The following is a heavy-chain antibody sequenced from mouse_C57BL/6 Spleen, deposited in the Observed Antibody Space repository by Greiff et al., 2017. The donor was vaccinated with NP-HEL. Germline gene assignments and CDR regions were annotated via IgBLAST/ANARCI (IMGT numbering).Heavy chain of an antibody. D-gene: IGHD1-1*01. Sequence: EVKLVESGGGLVKPGGSLKLSCAASGFTFSDYGMHWVRQAPEKGLEWVAYISSGSSTIYYADTVKGRFTISRDNAKNTLFLQMTSLRSEDTAMYYCASGVYCGSTWFAYWGQGTLVTVSA. CDR1: GFTFSDYG. V-gene: IGHV5-17*01. CDR3: ASGVYCGSTWFAY. J-gene: IGHJ3*01. CDR2: ISSGSSTI.